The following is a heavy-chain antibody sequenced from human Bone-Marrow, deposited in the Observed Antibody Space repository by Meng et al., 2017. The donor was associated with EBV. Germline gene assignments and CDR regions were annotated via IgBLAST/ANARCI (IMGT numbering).Heavy chain of an antibody. J-gene: IGHJ4*02. CDR2: ISSSGTTI. Sequence: GELVESGGGLVKPGGSLRLACAASGFSFSDYYMSWIRQAPGKGLEWVSYISSSGTTIYYADSVKGRFTSSRDNAKNSLYLLMNSLRVEDTAVYYCARTPRYTSFHYWGQGTLVTVSS. D-gene: IGHD2-2*01. CDR3: ARTPRYTSFHY. V-gene: IGHV3-11*01. CDR1: GFSFSDYY.